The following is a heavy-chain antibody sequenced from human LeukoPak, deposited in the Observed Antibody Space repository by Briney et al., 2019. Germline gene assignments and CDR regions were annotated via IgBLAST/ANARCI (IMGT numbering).Heavy chain of an antibody. J-gene: IGHJ4*02. CDR3: ARVVRGVSFDY. CDR1: GGSISSYY. V-gene: IGHV4-59*01. Sequence: SETLSLTCTVSGGSISSYYWSWIRQPPGKGLEWIGYIYYSGSTNYNPSLKSRVTISVDTSKNQFSLKLSSVTAAVTAVYYCARVVRGVSFDYWGQGTLVTVPS. CDR2: IYYSGST. D-gene: IGHD3-10*01.